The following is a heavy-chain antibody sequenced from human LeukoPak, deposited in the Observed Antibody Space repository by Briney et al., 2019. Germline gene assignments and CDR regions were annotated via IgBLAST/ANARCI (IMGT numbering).Heavy chain of an antibody. D-gene: IGHD3-3*01. CDR2: ISGSGGTT. V-gene: IGHV3-23*01. CDR1: GFTVSSNY. J-gene: IGHJ3*02. CDR3: AKDRNYDFTVDAFDI. Sequence: GGSLRLSCAASGFTVSSNYMSWVRQAPGKGLEWVSTISGSGGTTYYADSVKGRFTVSRDHSKNTLYLQMNSLRAEDTAVYYCAKDRNYDFTVDAFDIWGQGTTVTVSS.